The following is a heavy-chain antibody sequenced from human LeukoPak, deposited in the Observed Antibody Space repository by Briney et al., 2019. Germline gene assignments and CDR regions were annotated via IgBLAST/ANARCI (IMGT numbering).Heavy chain of an antibody. Sequence: ASVKVSCKASGYTFTGYYMHWVRQAPGQGLEWMGRINPNSGGTNYAQKFQGRVTMTRDTSISTAYMELSRLRSDDTAVHYCARPSSSGYYRYYFDYWGQGTLVTVSS. CDR3: ARPSSSGYYRYYFDY. D-gene: IGHD3-22*01. CDR2: INPNSGGT. CDR1: GYTFTGYY. V-gene: IGHV1-2*06. J-gene: IGHJ4*02.